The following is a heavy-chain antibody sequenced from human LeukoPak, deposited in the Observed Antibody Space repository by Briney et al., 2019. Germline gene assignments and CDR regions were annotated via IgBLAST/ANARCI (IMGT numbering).Heavy chain of an antibody. Sequence: KPSETLSLTCAVYGGSFSGYYWSWIRQPPGKGLEWIGEINHSGSTNYNPSLKSRVTISVDTSKNQFSLKLSSVTAADTAVYYCASGLIAAAGVGTWFDPWGQGTLVTVSS. CDR3: ASGLIAAAGVGTWFDP. D-gene: IGHD6-13*01. V-gene: IGHV4-34*01. CDR1: GGSFSGYY. J-gene: IGHJ5*02. CDR2: INHSGST.